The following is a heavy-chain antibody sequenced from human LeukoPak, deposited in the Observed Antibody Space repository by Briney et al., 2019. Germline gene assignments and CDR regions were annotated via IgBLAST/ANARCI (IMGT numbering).Heavy chain of an antibody. D-gene: IGHD2-2*01. CDR3: AKGHGPGNCSSTSCPSGVVDY. V-gene: IGHV3-30*18. CDR2: ISYDGSNK. CDR1: GFTFSSYG. Sequence: GRSLRLSCAASGFTFSSYGMHWVRQAPGKGLEWVAVISYDGSNKYYADSVKGRFTISRDNSKNTLYLQMNSLRAGDTAVYYCAKGHGPGNCSSTSCPSGVVDYWGQGTLVTVSS. J-gene: IGHJ4*02.